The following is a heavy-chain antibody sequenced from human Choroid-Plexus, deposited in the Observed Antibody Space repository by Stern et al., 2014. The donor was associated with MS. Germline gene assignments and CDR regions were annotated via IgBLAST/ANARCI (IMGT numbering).Heavy chain of an antibody. J-gene: IGHJ4*02. V-gene: IGHV3-30*18. CDR2: ISYDGSDK. D-gene: IGHD2-15*01. CDR3: AKDRQWSTYFFDY. Sequence: QVQLVQSGGGVAQPGRPLILSCAASGFTFSNFGMHWARQAPGKGLEWVALISYDGSDKYYADSVKGRFTIFRDNSKNTLYMHMNSLRAEDTAVYYCAKDRQWSTYFFDYWGQGSLVTVSS. CDR1: GFTFSNFG.